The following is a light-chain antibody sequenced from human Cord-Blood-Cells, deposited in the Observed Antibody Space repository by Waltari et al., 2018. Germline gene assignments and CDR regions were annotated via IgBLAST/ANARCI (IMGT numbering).Light chain of an antibody. CDR2: DAS. CDR1: QSVSSY. J-gene: IGKJ2*01. Sequence: EIVLTQSPATLSLSPGERATLSCRASQSVSSYLAWYQQKPGQAPRLLIYDASNRATGIPARFSGSGSGTDFTLTISSLEPEEFAVYYCQQRSNWPRGYTFGQGTKLEIK. V-gene: IGKV3-11*01. CDR3: QQRSNWPRGYT.